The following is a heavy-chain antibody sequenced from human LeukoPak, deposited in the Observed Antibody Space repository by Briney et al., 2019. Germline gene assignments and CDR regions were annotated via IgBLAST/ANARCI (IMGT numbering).Heavy chain of an antibody. D-gene: IGHD1-26*01. V-gene: IGHV1-24*01. CDR3: ATDTDRELDFDY. CDR1: GYTLTELS. CDR2: FDPEDGET. Sequence: ASVTVSFKVSGYTLTELSMHWVRQAPGKGLEWMGGFDPEDGETIYAQKFQGRVTMTEDTSTDTAYMELSSLRSEDTAVYYCATDTDRELDFDYWGQGTLVTVSS. J-gene: IGHJ4*02.